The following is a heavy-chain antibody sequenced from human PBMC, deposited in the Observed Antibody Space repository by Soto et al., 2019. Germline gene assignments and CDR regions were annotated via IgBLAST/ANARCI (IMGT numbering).Heavy chain of an antibody. CDR3: VRDGTKTLRDWFDP. D-gene: IGHD1-1*01. Sequence: PWETLSLTCTVSGASISGFYWRWIRKSAGKGLEWIGRIYATGTTDYNPSLKSRVMMSVDTSKKQFSLKLRSVTAADTAVYYCVRDGTKTLRDWFDPWGQGISVTVSS. CDR2: IYATGTT. J-gene: IGHJ5*02. CDR1: GASISGFY. V-gene: IGHV4-4*07.